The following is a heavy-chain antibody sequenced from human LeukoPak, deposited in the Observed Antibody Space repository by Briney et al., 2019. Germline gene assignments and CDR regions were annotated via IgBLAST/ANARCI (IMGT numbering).Heavy chain of an antibody. V-gene: IGHV4-39*07. CDR3: ARDRIAAAGTLDV. D-gene: IGHD6-13*01. Sequence: PSETLSLTCTLSGGSISSSSYYWGWIRQPPGKGLEWIGSIYYSGSTYYNPSLKSRVTISVDTSKNQFSLKLSSVTAADTAVYYCARDRIAAAGTLDVCGRGTTVAVSS. CDR2: IYYSGST. J-gene: IGHJ6*04. CDR1: GGSISSSSYY.